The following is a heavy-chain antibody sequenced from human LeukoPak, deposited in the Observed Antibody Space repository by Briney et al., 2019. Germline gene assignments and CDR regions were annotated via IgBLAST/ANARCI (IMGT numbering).Heavy chain of an antibody. D-gene: IGHD3-10*01. V-gene: IGHV1-24*01. J-gene: IGHJ4*02. CDR3: ATEITMVRGVIITTDYFDY. CDR1: GDTLTELS. CDR2: FDPKDGET. Sequence: ASVKVSCKVSGDTLTELSMHWVRQAPGKGLEWMGGFDPKDGETIYAQKFQGRVTITEDTSTDTAYMELSSLRSEDTAVYYCATEITMVRGVIITTDYFDYWGQGTLVTVSS.